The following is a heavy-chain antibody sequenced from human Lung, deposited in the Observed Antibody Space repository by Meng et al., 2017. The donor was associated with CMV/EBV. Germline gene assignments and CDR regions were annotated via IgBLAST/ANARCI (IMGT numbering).Heavy chain of an antibody. J-gene: IGHJ4*02. CDR1: GYTFTAHY. Sequence: ASXXVSCKASGYTFTAHYFHWVRQAPGQGLEWRGWIHPHRGDTNYAQQFQGRVTLTRDTSINKGYMELTRLTSDDTAVYYCARENNWVPDYWGQGTLVTVSS. V-gene: IGHV1-2*02. CDR3: ARENNWVPDY. CDR2: IHPHRGDT. D-gene: IGHD1-1*01.